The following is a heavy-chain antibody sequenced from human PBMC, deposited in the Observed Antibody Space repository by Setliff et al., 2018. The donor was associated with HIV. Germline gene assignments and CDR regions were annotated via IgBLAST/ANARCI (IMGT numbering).Heavy chain of an antibody. Sequence: SETLSLTCTASGGSISSYYWSWIRQPAGKGLEWIGRIYTSGSTNYNPSLKSRVTMSVDTSKNQFSLKLSSVTAADTAVYYCARGGGSPQRFAFDIWGQGTMVTVSS. D-gene: IGHD1-26*01. J-gene: IGHJ3*02. CDR3: ARGGGSPQRFAFDI. CDR1: GGSISSYY. CDR2: IYTSGST. V-gene: IGHV4-4*07.